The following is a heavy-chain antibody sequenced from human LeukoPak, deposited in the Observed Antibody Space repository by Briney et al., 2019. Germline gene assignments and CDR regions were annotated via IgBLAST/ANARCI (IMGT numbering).Heavy chain of an antibody. V-gene: IGHV3-7*01. CDR2: IKQDGSEK. Sequence: PGGSLRLSCAASGFTFSSYWMSWVRQAPGKGLEWVANIKQDGSEKYYVDSVKGRFTISRDNAKNSLYLQMNSLRAEDTAVYYCARNTWELLRLGPFDPWGQGTLVTVSS. CDR1: GFTFSSYW. CDR3: ARNTWELLRLGPFDP. D-gene: IGHD1-26*01. J-gene: IGHJ5*02.